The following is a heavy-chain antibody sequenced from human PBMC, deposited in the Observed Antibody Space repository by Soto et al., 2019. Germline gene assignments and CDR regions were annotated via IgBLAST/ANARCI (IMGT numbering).Heavy chain of an antibody. D-gene: IGHD3-22*01. Sequence: GGSLRLSCAASGFTFRDYAMSWVRQAPGKGLEWVSGIGSSGGTTHLADSVKGRFTISRDNSKNMLYLEMNSLRAEDTAVYYCAKMADYYDSSGYYAYWGQGTLVTVSS. J-gene: IGHJ4*02. V-gene: IGHV3-23*01. CDR1: GFTFRDYA. CDR2: IGSSGGTT. CDR3: AKMADYYDSSGYYAY.